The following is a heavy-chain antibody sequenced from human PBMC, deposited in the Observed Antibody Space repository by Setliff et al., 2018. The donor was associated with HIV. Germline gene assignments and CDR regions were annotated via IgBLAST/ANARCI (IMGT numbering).Heavy chain of an antibody. CDR1: GFTFSNYA. CDR2: ISGSAGTT. D-gene: IGHD1-26*01. V-gene: IGHV3-23*01. CDR3: ARDRYSGSSTDY. J-gene: IGHJ4*02. Sequence: GESLKISCAASGFTFSNYAMSWVRQAPGKGLEWVSGISGSAGTTYYADSVKGRFTISRDNSKNTLYLQMNSLRAEDTAVYYCARDRYSGSSTDYWGQGTLVTVSS.